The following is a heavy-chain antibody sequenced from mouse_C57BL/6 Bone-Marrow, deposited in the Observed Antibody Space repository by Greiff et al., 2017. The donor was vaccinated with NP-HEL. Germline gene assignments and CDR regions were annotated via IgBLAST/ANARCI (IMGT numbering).Heavy chain of an antibody. CDR1: GYTFTSYW. V-gene: IGHV1-61*01. D-gene: IGHD2-1*01. CDR3: ARRLLWYFDY. J-gene: IGHJ2*01. Sequence: QVHVKQPGAELVRPGSSVKLSCKASGYTFTSYWMDWVKQRPGQGLEWIGNIYPSDSETHYNQKFKDKATLTVDKSSSTAYMQLSSLTSEDSAVYYCARRLLWYFDYWGQGTTLTVSS. CDR2: IYPSDSET.